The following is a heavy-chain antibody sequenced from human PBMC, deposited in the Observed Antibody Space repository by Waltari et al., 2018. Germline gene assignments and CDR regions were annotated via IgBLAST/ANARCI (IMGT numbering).Heavy chain of an antibody. CDR2: IIPIFGTA. CDR1: GGTFSSYA. V-gene: IGHV1-69*13. CDR3: ARMGYSSRPGEYFDL. D-gene: IGHD6-13*01. Sequence: QVQLVQSGAEVKKPGSSVKVSCKASGGTFSSYAISWVRQAPGPGLEWMGRIIPIFGTANYAQKCQGRVTITADKSTSTAYMELSSLRSEDTAVYYCARMGYSSRPGEYFDLWGRGTLVTVSS. J-gene: IGHJ2*01.